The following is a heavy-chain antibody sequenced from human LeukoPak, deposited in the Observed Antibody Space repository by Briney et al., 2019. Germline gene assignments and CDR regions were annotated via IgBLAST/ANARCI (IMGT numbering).Heavy chain of an antibody. CDR3: ARMVVPAARYGMDV. V-gene: IGHV1-69*04. CDR2: IIPILGIA. Sequence: ASVKVSCKASGGTFSSYAISWVRQAPGQGLEWMGRIIPILGIANYAQKFQGRVTITADKSTSTAYMELSSLRSEDTAVYYCARMVVPAARYGMDVWGQGTTVTVSS. J-gene: IGHJ6*02. CDR1: GGTFSSYA. D-gene: IGHD2-2*01.